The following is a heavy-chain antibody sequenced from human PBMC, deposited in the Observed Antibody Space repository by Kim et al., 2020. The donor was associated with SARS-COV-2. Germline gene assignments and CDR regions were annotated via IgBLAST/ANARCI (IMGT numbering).Heavy chain of an antibody. Sequence: SETLSLTCAVYGGSFSGYYWSWIRQPPGKGLEWIGEINHSGSTNYNPSLKSRVTISVDTSKNQFSLKLSSVTAADTAVYYCARVGQQLKYFQHWGQGTLVTVSS. J-gene: IGHJ1*01. V-gene: IGHV4-34*01. D-gene: IGHD6-13*01. CDR3: ARVGQQLKYFQH. CDR2: INHSGST. CDR1: GGSFSGYY.